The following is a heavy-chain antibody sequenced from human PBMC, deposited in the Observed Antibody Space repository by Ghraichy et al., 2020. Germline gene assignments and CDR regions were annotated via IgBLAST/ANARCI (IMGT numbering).Heavy chain of an antibody. J-gene: IGHJ3*02. CDR2: IRGSGSST. CDR1: GFTFSSYA. Sequence: GGSLRLPCAASGFTFSSYAMSWVRQAPGKGLEWVSAIRGSGSSTYYTDSVKGRFTISRDNSKNTLYLQMNSLRAEDTAVYYCAKDRDYSDSSGYYFNAFDIWGQGTMVTVSS. V-gene: IGHV3-23*01. D-gene: IGHD3-22*01. CDR3: AKDRDYSDSSGYYFNAFDI.